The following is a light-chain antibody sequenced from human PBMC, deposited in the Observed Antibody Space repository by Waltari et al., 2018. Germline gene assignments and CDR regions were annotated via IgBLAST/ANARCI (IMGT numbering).Light chain of an antibody. CDR2: EVP. CDR1: SSDVENFNL. Sequence: QSALTQPASVSGSPGQSITISCTGTSSDVENFNLVSWYQQPPGEAPKLMIYEVPKRPSGVSNRFSGSKSGNTASLTISGLQAEDEADYYCCSYAGSYTVVLGGGTKLTVL. CDR3: CSYAGSYTVV. V-gene: IGLV2-23*02. J-gene: IGLJ3*02.